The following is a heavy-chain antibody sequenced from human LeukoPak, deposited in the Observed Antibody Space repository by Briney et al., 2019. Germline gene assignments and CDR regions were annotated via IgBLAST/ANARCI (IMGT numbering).Heavy chain of an antibody. CDR1: GYTFTSYD. J-gene: IGHJ1*01. Sequence: ASVKVSCKASGYTFTSYDINWVRQATGQGLEWMGWMNPNSGNTGYAQKFQGRVTMTRNTSISTAYMELRSLRSDDTAVYYCARGGIAVAAHAEYFQHWGQGTLVTVSS. CDR3: ARGGIAVAAHAEYFQH. D-gene: IGHD6-19*01. V-gene: IGHV1-8*01. CDR2: MNPNSGNT.